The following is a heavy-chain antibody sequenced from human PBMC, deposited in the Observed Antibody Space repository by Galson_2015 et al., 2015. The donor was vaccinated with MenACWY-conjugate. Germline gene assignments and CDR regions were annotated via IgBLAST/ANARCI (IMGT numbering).Heavy chain of an antibody. CDR1: GYSFTNYW. CDR2: IDPVNSNI. D-gene: IGHD1-26*01. CDR3: ARHPPGGRGMDV. Sequence: QSGAEVKKPGESPKISFKGSGYSFTNYWIAWVRQMPGKGLEWVGLIDPVNSNIRYSPSFQGQVTISADESISTAYLQWSSLKASDTATYYCARHPPGGRGMDVWGRGTTVTVSS. V-gene: IGHV5-51*01. J-gene: IGHJ6*02.